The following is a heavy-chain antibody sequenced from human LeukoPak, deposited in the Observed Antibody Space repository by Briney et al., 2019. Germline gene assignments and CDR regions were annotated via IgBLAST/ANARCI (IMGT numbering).Heavy chain of an antibody. CDR3: ARGNNPYYFDY. Sequence: SETLSLTCTVSGGSISSGDSYWSWIRQPPGKGLECIGYIYYSGSPFYNPSLKSRVTISVDTSKNHFSLNLSSVTAADTAVYYCARGNNPYYFDYWGQGTLITVSS. V-gene: IGHV4-30-4*08. J-gene: IGHJ4*02. D-gene: IGHD2/OR15-2a*01. CDR1: GGSISSGDSY. CDR2: IYYSGSP.